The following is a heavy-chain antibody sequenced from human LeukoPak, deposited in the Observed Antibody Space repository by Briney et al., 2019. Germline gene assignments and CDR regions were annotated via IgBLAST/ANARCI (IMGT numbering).Heavy chain of an antibody. CDR1: GFTFSSYS. J-gene: IGHJ4*02. CDR3: ARQYSGSYSPYYFDY. CDR2: ISSSSSYI. Sequence: GGSLRLSCAASGFTFSSYSMNWVRQAPGKGLEWVSSISSSSSYIYYADSVKGRFTISRDNAKNSLYLQMNSLRAEDTAVYYCARQYSGSYSPYYFDYWGQGTLVTVSS. D-gene: IGHD1-26*01. V-gene: IGHV3-21*01.